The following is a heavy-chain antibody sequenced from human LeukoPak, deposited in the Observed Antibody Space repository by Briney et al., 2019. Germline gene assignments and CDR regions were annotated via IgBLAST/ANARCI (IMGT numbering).Heavy chain of an antibody. J-gene: IGHJ5*02. V-gene: IGHV3-64*01. D-gene: IGHD5-18*01. CDR3: ARASYGYGNNWFDP. CDR1: GFTFSSYA. Sequence: GGSLRLSCAASGFTFSSYAMHWVRQAPGKGLEYVSAISSNGGSTYYANSVKGRFTISRDNSKNTVYLQMGSLRAEDMAVYYCARASYGYGNNWFDPWGKGTLVTVSS. CDR2: ISSNGGST.